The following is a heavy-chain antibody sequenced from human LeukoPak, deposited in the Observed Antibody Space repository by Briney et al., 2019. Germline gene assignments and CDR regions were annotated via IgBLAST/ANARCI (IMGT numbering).Heavy chain of an antibody. CDR1: GFTFSIYA. V-gene: IGHV3-21*01. Sequence: GGSLRLSCSGSGFTFSIYAMNWVRQAPGKGLEWVSSISSSSSYIYYADSVKGRFTISRDNAKNSLYLQMNSLRAEDTAVYYCATYLVAVAGVLFDYWGQGTLVTVSS. D-gene: IGHD6-19*01. CDR3: ATYLVAVAGVLFDY. J-gene: IGHJ4*02. CDR2: ISSSSSYI.